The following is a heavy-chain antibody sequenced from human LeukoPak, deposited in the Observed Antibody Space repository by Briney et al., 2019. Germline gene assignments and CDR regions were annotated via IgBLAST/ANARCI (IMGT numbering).Heavy chain of an antibody. CDR3: ARETPRRGRGYCSGGSCSLMHY. D-gene: IGHD2-15*01. V-gene: IGHV1-2*02. CDR1: GYTFTGYY. CDR2: INPNSGGT. Sequence: ASVKVSCKASGYTFTGYYMHWVRQAPGQGLEWMGWINPNSGGTNYAQKFQGRVTTTRDTSISTAYMELSRLRSDDTAVYYCARETPRRGRGYCSGGSCSLMHYWGQGTLVTVSS. J-gene: IGHJ4*02.